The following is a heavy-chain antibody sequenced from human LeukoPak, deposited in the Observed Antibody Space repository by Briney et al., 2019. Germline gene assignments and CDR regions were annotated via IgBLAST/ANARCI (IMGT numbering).Heavy chain of an antibody. J-gene: IGHJ3*02. Sequence: SETLSLTCAASGGSISSSNCWSWVRQPPGKGLEWTGSIYYIGGTYYNPSLKSPFTISVEMPKNHVSLKLSSLSAADTDVYYCARDHDYVWGSYQGGAFDIWGQGTMVTVSS. D-gene: IGHD3-16*01. CDR3: ARDHDYVWGSYQGGAFDI. CDR2: IYYIGGT. V-gene: IGHV4-4*02. CDR1: GGSISSSNC.